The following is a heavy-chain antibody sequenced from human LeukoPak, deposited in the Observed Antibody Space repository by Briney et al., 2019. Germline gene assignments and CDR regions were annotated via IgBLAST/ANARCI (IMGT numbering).Heavy chain of an antibody. CDR2: ISSSSSYI. D-gene: IGHD2-15*01. CDR1: GFTFSSYG. V-gene: IGHV3-21*01. Sequence: GGSLRLSCAASGFTFSSYGMYWVRQAPGKGLEWVSSISSSSSYIYYADSVKGRFTISRDNAKNSLYLQMNSLRAEDTAVYYCARASCSGGSCYSVSGYWGQGTLVTVSS. CDR3: ARASCSGGSCYSVSGY. J-gene: IGHJ4*02.